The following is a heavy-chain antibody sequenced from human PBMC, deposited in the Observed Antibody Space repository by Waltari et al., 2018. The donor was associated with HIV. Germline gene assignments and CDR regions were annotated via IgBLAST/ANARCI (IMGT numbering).Heavy chain of an antibody. J-gene: IGHJ4*02. Sequence: SLTCSVSGYSIESGYYWGWIRQPPGKALEWIGSSLHSGNTYYNPSLKSRLTISLDTSKNQVSLKLSXXPXADXAVYYCASGSRRGHSHGXDYXXXGXLV. CDR3: ASGSRRGHSHGXDY. D-gene: IGHD5-18*01. V-gene: IGHV4-38-2*01. CDR1: GYSIESGYY. CDR2: SLHSGNT.